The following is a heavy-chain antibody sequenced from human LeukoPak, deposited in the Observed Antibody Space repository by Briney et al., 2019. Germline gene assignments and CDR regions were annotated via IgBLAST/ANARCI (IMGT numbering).Heavy chain of an antibody. Sequence: GESLKISCKGSGYSFTSYWIGWVRQMPGKGLEWMGIIYPGDSDTRYSPSFQGQVAISADKSISTAYLQWSSLKASDTAMYYCARHYTASWSGYYTFLDYWGQGTLVTVSS. CDR3: ARHYTASWSGYYTFLDY. CDR1: GYSFTSYW. D-gene: IGHD3-3*01. V-gene: IGHV5-51*01. J-gene: IGHJ4*02. CDR2: IYPGDSDT.